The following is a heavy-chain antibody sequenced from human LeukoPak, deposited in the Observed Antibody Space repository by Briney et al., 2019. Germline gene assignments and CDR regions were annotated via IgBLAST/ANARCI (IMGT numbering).Heavy chain of an antibody. CDR2: IYTSGST. V-gene: IGHV4-4*07. CDR3: ARDWSGSYYYYYYMDV. Sequence: SETLSLTCTVSDGSISSYYWSWIRQPAGKGLEWIGRIYTSGSTNYNPSLKSRVTMSVDTSKNQFSLKLSSVTAADTAVYYCARDWSGSYYYYYYMDVWGKGTTVTVSS. J-gene: IGHJ6*03. CDR1: DGSISSYY. D-gene: IGHD1-26*01.